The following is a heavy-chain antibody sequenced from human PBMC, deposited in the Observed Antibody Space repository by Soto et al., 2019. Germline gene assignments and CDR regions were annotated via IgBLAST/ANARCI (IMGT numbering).Heavy chain of an antibody. CDR3: AKRGTYYGSGSYYEFDAFDI. Sequence: EVQLLESGGGLVQPGGSLRLSCAASGFTFSSYAMSWVRQAPGKGLEWVSAISGSGGSTYYADSVKGRFTISRDNSKNTLYLQMNSLRAEDTAVYYCAKRGTYYGSGSYYEFDAFDIWGQGTMVTVSS. V-gene: IGHV3-23*01. CDR1: GFTFSSYA. J-gene: IGHJ3*02. CDR2: ISGSGGST. D-gene: IGHD3-10*01.